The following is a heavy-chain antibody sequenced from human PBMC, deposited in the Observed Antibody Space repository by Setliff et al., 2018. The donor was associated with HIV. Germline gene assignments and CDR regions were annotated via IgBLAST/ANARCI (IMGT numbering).Heavy chain of an antibody. Sequence: GASVKVSCKASGGTFSSYAVSWVRQAPGQGLEWMGGIIPIYGTANYAQKFQGRVTITADESSSTAYMELSSLRSEDTAVYYCATGGYYYYDKSDYYYHIDVWGKGATVT. J-gene: IGHJ6*03. CDR3: ATGGYYYYDKSDYYYHIDV. CDR1: GGTFSSYA. V-gene: IGHV1-69*13. D-gene: IGHD3-22*01. CDR2: IIPIYGTA.